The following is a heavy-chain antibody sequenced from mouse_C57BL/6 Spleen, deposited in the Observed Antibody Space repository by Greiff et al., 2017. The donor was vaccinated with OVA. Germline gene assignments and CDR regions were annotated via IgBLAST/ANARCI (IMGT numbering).Heavy chain of an antibody. Sequence: QLPHPFSYLLIPFSSFNLSFNSSFYTFTINLIHGGNHIPLQFVDWIGEIYPSYIYTNYNQKFNGKSTLTVDKSSSTAYMQLSSLTSEDSAVYYCARGTVVATDYFDYWGQGTTLTVSS. CDR1: FYTFTINL. D-gene: IGHD1-1*01. J-gene: IGHJ2*01. V-gene: IGHV1-69*01. CDR3: ARGTVVATDYFDY. CDR2: IYPSYIYT.